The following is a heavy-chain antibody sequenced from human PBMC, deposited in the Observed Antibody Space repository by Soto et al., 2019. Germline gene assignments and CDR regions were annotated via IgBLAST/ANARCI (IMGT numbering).Heavy chain of an antibody. J-gene: IGHJ5*02. D-gene: IGHD3-10*01. CDR1: GYTFTSYG. V-gene: IGHV1-18*01. CDR3: ARDWRTPHYGSGSHYPDH. CDR2: ISAYNGDT. Sequence: QVQLVQSGGEVIQPGASVTVSCRASGYTFTSYGINWVRQAPGQGPEWMGWISAYNGDTNYAQKFQGRLTLTTDTSTSTAYMELRSLRSDDTAVYYCARDWRTPHYGSGSHYPDHWGQGTLVTVSS.